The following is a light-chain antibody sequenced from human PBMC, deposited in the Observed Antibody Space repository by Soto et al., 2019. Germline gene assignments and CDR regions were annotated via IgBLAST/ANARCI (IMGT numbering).Light chain of an antibody. CDR3: HQYGTFPIT. Sequence: EIVLTQSPGTLSLSPGGIATLSCRASQSVGNSFVAWYQQKPGQAPRLLIYDVSNRATGIPARFSGSGSGTDFTLTISRLEPEDFAVYFCHQYGTFPITLGQGTRLEIK. V-gene: IGKV3-20*01. CDR1: QSVGNSF. CDR2: DVS. J-gene: IGKJ5*01.